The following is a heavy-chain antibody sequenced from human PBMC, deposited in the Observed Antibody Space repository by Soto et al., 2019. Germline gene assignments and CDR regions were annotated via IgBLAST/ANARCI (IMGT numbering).Heavy chain of an antibody. CDR3: ARDKVVAGTSKDFDY. CDR1: GYTFTSYG. J-gene: IGHJ4*02. V-gene: IGHV1-18*01. Sequence: ASVKVSCKASGYTFTSYGISWVRQAPGQGLEWMGWISAYNGNTNYAQKLQGRVTMTTDTSTSTAYMELRSLRSDDTAVYYCARDKVVAGTSKDFDYWGQGTLVTVPS. D-gene: IGHD6-19*01. CDR2: ISAYNGNT.